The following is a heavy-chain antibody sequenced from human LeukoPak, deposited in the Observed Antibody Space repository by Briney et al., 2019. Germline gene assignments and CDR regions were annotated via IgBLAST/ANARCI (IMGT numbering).Heavy chain of an antibody. V-gene: IGHV3-53*01. CDR2: IGSDNKP. D-gene: IGHD3-10*02. Sequence: GGSLRLSCAASGFTVSSNYMSWVRQAPGKGLEWVSSIGSDNKPHYSESVKGRFAISRDNSKNTLFLQLHNLRVEDTALYYCARDLHYYVVMDVWGQGTTVTVSS. CDR1: GFTVSSNY. CDR3: ARDLHYYVVMDV. J-gene: IGHJ6*02.